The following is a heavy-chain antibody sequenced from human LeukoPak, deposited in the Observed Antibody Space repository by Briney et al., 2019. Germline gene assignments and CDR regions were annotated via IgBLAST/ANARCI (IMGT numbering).Heavy chain of an antibody. J-gene: IGHJ4*02. Sequence: GGSLRLSCAASGFTFSSYWMSWVRQAPGKGLEWVANIKQDGSEKYYVDSVKGRFTISRDNAKNSLYLQMNSLRAEDTAVYYCARGRMDTAMVTAFDFWGQGTLVTVSS. D-gene: IGHD5-18*01. CDR2: IKQDGSEK. V-gene: IGHV3-7*01. CDR1: GFTFSSYW. CDR3: ARGRMDTAMVTAFDF.